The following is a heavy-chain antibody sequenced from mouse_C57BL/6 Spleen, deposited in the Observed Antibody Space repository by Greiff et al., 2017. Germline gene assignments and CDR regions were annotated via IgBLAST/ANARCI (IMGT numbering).Heavy chain of an antibody. J-gene: IGHJ1*03. CDR3: TTGSSYGYFDV. CDR2: IDPENGDT. V-gene: IGHV14-4*01. Sequence: EVKLVESGAELVRPGASVKLSCTASGFNIKDDYMHWVKQRPEQGLERIGWIDPENGDTEYASKFQGKATITADTSSNTAYLQLSSLTSEDTAVYYCTTGSSYGYFDVWGTGTTVTVSS. CDR1: GFNIKDDY. D-gene: IGHD1-1*01.